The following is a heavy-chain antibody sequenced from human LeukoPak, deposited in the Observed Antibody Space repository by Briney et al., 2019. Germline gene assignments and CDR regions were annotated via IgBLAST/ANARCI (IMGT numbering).Heavy chain of an antibody. CDR1: GFTFSSYA. J-gene: IGHJ4*02. D-gene: IGHD6-13*01. Sequence: GGSLRLSCAASGFTFSSYAMSWVRQAPGKGLEWVSGVSGSGDSTYYADSVKGRFTISRDNSRNTLYLQMNSLRAEDMAVYYCARGGYSSSWYHFDYWGQGTLVTVSS. CDR2: VSGSGDST. V-gene: IGHV3-23*01. CDR3: ARGGYSSSWYHFDY.